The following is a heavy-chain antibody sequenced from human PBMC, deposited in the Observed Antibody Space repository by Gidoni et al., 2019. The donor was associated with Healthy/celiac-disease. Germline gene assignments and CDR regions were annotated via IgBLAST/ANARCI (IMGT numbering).Heavy chain of an antibody. CDR3: AKDAIGATVTRRRGSDY. CDR2: ISYDGSNK. Sequence: QVQLVESGGGVVQPGRSLRLSCAASGFTFSSYGMHWVRQAPGKGLEWVAVISYDGSNKYYADSVKGRFTISRDNSKNTLYLQMNSLRAEDTAVYYCAKDAIGATVTRRRGSDYWGQGTLVTVSS. D-gene: IGHD4-17*01. V-gene: IGHV3-30*18. J-gene: IGHJ4*02. CDR1: GFTFSSYG.